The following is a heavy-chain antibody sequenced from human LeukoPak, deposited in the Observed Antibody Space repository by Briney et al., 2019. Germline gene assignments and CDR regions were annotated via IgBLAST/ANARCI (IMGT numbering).Heavy chain of an antibody. CDR3: ARGGRGEPLWFGDK. CDR2: INPNSGGT. Sequence: ASVKVSCKASGYTFTSYDINWVRQATGQGLEWMGWINPNSGGTNYAQKFQGRVTMTRDTSISTAYMELSRLRSDDTAVYYCARGGRGEPLWFGDKGGQGTLVTVSS. V-gene: IGHV1-2*02. D-gene: IGHD3-10*01. J-gene: IGHJ4*02. CDR1: GYTFTSYD.